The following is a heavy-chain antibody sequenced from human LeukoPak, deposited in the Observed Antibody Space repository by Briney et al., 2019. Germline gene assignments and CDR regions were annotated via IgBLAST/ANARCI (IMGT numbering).Heavy chain of an antibody. V-gene: IGHV3-53*01. D-gene: IGHD6-19*01. J-gene: IGHJ4*02. Sequence: GGSLRLSCAASGFTVSSNFMSWVRQAPGKGLEWVSVIYSDGNTYYADSVKDRFTIFRDNSKNTVYLQMNSLRAGDTALYYCARSGSGWFDYWGQGTLVTVSS. CDR3: ARSGSGWFDY. CDR1: GFTVSSNF. CDR2: IYSDGNT.